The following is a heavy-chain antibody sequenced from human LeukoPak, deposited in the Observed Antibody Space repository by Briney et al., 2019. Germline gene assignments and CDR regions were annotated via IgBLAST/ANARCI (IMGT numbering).Heavy chain of an antibody. CDR3: ARGGYSYGHFSN. CDR1: GGSISSGSYY. D-gene: IGHD5-18*01. V-gene: IGHV4-61*02. J-gene: IGHJ4*02. Sequence: SETLSLTCTVSGGSISSGSYYWSWIRQPAGKGLEWIGRIYTSGSTNYNPSLKSRVTISVDTSKNQFSLKLSSVTAADTAVYYCARGGYSYGHFSNWGQGTLVTVSS. CDR2: IYTSGST.